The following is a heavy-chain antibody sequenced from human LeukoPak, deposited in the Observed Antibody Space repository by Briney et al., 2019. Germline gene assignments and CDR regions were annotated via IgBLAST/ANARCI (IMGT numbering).Heavy chain of an antibody. V-gene: IGHV3-7*04. Sequence: RGSLRLSCASSGFTFSTYWMSWVRQAPGKGLEWMADIKKDGGEKYYVDSVKGRFTISRDNAKSSLYLQMNSLRAEDTAVYYCARDKGWGAHGYWGQGTLVTV. CDR1: GFTFSTYW. CDR2: IKKDGGEK. J-gene: IGHJ4*02. CDR3: ARDKGWGAHGY. D-gene: IGHD3-16*01.